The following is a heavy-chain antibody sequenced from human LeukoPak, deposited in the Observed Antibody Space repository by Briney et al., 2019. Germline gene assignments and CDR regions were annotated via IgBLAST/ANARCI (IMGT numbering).Heavy chain of an antibody. D-gene: IGHD2-2*01. Sequence: GASVKVSCTASGGTFSSYAISWVRQAPGQGLEWMGGITPIFGTANYAQKFQGRVTITADESTSTAYMELSSLRSEDTAVYYCARGWPGSRLVVPAARGYYYYGMDVWGQGTTVTVSS. CDR2: ITPIFGTA. J-gene: IGHJ6*02. CDR1: GGTFSSYA. CDR3: ARGWPGSRLVVPAARGYYYYGMDV. V-gene: IGHV1-69*13.